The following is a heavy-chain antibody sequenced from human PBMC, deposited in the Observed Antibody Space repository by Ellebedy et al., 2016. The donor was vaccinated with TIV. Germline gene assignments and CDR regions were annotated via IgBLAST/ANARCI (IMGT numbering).Heavy chain of an antibody. CDR1: GFTFSSYS. CDR3: ARELLDGAPVIGYFDY. V-gene: IGHV3-21*01. CDR2: ISSSSSYT. D-gene: IGHD3-16*02. Sequence: GGSLRLXXAASGFTFSSYSMNWVRQAPGKGLEWVSSISSSSSYTNYADSVKGRFTISRDNAKNSLYLQMNSLRAEDTAVYYCARELLDGAPVIGYFDYWGQGTLVTVSS. J-gene: IGHJ4*02.